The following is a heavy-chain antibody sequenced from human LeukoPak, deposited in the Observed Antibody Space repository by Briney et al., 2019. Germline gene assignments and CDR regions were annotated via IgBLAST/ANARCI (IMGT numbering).Heavy chain of an antibody. CDR2: ISSRSSNL. D-gene: IGHD5-24*01. J-gene: IGHJ4*02. V-gene: IGHV3-21*01. CDR3: ARDGGVDGYNSYFDY. Sequence: KPGGSLRLSCAASGFTFSSYSMNWVRQAPGKGLEWVSSISSRSSNLYYADSVKGRFTISRDNAKNSLYLQMNSPRAEDTALYYCARDGGVDGYNSYFDYWGQGTLVTVSS. CDR1: GFTFSSYS.